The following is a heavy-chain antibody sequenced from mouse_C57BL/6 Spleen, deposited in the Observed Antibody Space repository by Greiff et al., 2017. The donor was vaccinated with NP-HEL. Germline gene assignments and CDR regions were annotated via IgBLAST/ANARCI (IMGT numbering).Heavy chain of an antibody. J-gene: IGHJ4*01. CDR1: GFTFSDYG. CDR3: ARRLDSSGYYAMDY. V-gene: IGHV5-17*01. Sequence: EVQVVESGGGLVKPGGSLKLSCAASGFTFSDYGMHWVRQAPEKGLEWVAYISSGSSTIYYADTVKGRFTISRDNAKNTLFLQMTSLRSEDTAMYYCARRLDSSGYYAMDYWGQGTSVTVSS. D-gene: IGHD3-2*02. CDR2: ISSGSSTI.